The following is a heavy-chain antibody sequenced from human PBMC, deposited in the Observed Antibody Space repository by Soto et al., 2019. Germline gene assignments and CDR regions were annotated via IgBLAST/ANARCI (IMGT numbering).Heavy chain of an antibody. CDR3: ARSGDNYNVLDY. Sequence: QVQLVESGGGLVKPGGSLRLTCAASGFSISDHYMIWIRQAPGKGLEWVSYSSNSGTFTKYAGSVKGRFSISRDNAKNSLYLEINSLRGEDTAIYYCARSGDNYNVLDYWGQGTPVTVSS. J-gene: IGHJ4*02. CDR2: SSNSGTFT. D-gene: IGHD3-10*02. CDR1: GFSISDHY. V-gene: IGHV3-11*05.